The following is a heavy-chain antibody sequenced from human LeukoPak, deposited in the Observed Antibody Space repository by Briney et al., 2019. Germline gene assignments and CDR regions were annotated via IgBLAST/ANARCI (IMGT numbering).Heavy chain of an antibody. J-gene: IGHJ3*02. D-gene: IGHD6-13*01. Sequence: PGGSLRLSCAASGFTFSSYAMSWVRQAPGKGLEWVSAISGSGGSTYYADSVKGRFTISRDNSKNTLYLQMNSLRAEDTAVYYCAKEGYSSSWYFTPDAFDIWGQGTMVTVSS. V-gene: IGHV3-23*01. CDR3: AKEGYSSSWYFTPDAFDI. CDR2: ISGSGGST. CDR1: GFTFSSYA.